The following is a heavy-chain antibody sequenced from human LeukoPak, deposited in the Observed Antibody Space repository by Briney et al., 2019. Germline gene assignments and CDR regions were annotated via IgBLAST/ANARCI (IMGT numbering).Heavy chain of an antibody. V-gene: IGHV1-46*01. D-gene: IGHD5-18*01. CDR3: ARAAGDTYGYRYCFDS. CDR1: GYTFTSYY. J-gene: IGHJ4*02. Sequence: ASVKVSCKASGYTFTSYYIHWVRQAPGQGLEWMGLINPNGDSTDYAQKFQGRVTMTRDTSTSTVYMELSSLRSEDAAVYYCARAAGDTYGYRYCFDSWGQGTLVTVSS. CDR2: INPNGDST.